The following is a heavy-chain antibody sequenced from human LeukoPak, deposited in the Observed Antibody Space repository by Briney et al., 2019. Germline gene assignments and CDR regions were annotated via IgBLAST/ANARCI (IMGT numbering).Heavy chain of an antibody. CDR3: AREGGHDY. CDR2: ISRSSTYI. J-gene: IGHJ4*02. D-gene: IGHD2-15*01. Sequence: PGGSLRLSCAASGFTFSSYDMNWVRQAPGKGLEWVSSISRSSTYIFYADSVKGRFTISRDNAKNSLYLQMNSLRAEDTAVYHCAREGGHDYWGQGTLVTVSS. V-gene: IGHV3-21*01. CDR1: GFTFSSYD.